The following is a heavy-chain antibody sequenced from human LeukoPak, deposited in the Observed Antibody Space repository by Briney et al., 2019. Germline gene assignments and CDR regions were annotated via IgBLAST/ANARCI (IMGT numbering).Heavy chain of an antibody. CDR2: INPNKGDT. Sequence: GASLNVSCKASGYTFTSYYIHWVRQAPGQGLEWMGWINPNKGDTKFAQKFQGRVTLTRDTSISTAYLVLTRLTSDDTAVYYCARRHSGFPVRTWFDPWGQGTLVTVSS. CDR3: ARRHSGFPVRTWFDP. V-gene: IGHV1-2*02. J-gene: IGHJ5*02. CDR1: GYTFTSYY. D-gene: IGHD5-12*01.